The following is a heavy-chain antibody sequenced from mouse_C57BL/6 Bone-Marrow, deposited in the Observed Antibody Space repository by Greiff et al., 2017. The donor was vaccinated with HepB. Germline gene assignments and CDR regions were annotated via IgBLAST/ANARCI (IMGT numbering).Heavy chain of an antibody. Sequence: QVQLQQPGAELVKPGASVKLSCKASGYTFTSYWMQWVKQRPGQGLEWIGEIDPSDSYTNYNQKFKGKATLTVDTSSSTAYMQLSSLTSEDSAVYYCARDGSITPVVATNFDYWGQGTTLTVSS. CDR2: IDPSDSYT. CDR3: ARDGSITPVVATNFDY. CDR1: GYTFTSYW. V-gene: IGHV1-50*01. J-gene: IGHJ2*01. D-gene: IGHD1-1*01.